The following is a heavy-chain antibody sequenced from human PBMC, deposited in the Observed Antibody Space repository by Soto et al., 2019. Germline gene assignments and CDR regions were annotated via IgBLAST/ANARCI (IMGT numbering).Heavy chain of an antibody. CDR2: ISGSGGST. CDR3: AKAGLSPMGRAYYYGMDV. J-gene: IGHJ6*02. D-gene: IGHD3-10*01. Sequence: VGSLRLSCAASGFTFSSYAMSWVRQAPGKGLEWVSAISGSGGSTYYADSVKGRFTISRDNSKNTLYLQMNSLRAEDTAVYYCAKAGLSPMGRAYYYGMDVWGQGTTVTVSS. V-gene: IGHV3-23*01. CDR1: GFTFSSYA.